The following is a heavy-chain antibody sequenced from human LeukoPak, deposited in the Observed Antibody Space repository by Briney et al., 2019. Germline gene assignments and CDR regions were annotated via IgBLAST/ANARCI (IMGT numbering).Heavy chain of an antibody. D-gene: IGHD2-21*01. V-gene: IGHV1-3*04. CDR3: ARRLGRSFDY. Sequence: ASVKVSCKASGYTFINHAIHWVRQAPGQRLEWMGWINIGNGNTKYSQNFQGRITVTRDTSATTAYMDLSSLRSEDTAMYYCARRLGRSFDYWGQGTLVTVSS. CDR1: GYTFINHA. J-gene: IGHJ4*02. CDR2: INIGNGNT.